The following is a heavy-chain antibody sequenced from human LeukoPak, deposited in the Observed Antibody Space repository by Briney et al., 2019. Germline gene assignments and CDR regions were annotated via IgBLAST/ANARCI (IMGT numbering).Heavy chain of an antibody. Sequence: ASVKVSCKASGYTFTSYAMHWVRQAPGQRLEWMGWINAGNGNTKYSQKFQGRVTITRDASASTAYMELSSLRSEDTAVYYCARDDYGGNNNWFDPWGQGTLVTVSS. J-gene: IGHJ5*02. CDR3: ARDDYGGNNNWFDP. CDR2: INAGNGNT. V-gene: IGHV1-3*01. D-gene: IGHD4-23*01. CDR1: GYTFTSYA.